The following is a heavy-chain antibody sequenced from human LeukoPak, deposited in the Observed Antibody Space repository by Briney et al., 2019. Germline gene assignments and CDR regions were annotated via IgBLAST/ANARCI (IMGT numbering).Heavy chain of an antibody. CDR2: ISYSGST. Sequence: KPSETLSLTCSVSGGSLSTSTYYWGWIRQPPGKGLEWVGSISYSGSTYNNPSLKSRVTISVDTSKKQFSLKLSSVTAPDTAVYYCARRVYSGSYNWYFDLWGRGTLVTVSS. CDR3: ARRVYSGSYNWYFDL. D-gene: IGHD1-26*01. J-gene: IGHJ2*01. V-gene: IGHV4-39*01. CDR1: GGSLSTSTYY.